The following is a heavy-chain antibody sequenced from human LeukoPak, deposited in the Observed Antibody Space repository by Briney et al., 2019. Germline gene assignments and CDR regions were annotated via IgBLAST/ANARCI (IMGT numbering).Heavy chain of an antibody. J-gene: IGHJ4*02. CDR1: GYTFTSYG. CDR2: VIPIFGTA. CDR3: ARDLDSSGYYYVY. V-gene: IGHV1-69*06. D-gene: IGHD3-22*01. Sequence: SVTVSCKASGYTFTSYGISWVRQAPGQGLEWMGGVIPIFGTANYAQKFQGRVTITADKSTSTAYMELSSLRSEDTAVYYCARDLDSSGYYYVYWGQGTLVTVSS.